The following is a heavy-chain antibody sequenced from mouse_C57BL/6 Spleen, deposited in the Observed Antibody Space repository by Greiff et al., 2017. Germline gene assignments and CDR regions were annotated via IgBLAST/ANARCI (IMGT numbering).Heavy chain of an antibody. D-gene: IGHD2-4*01. Sequence: VQLKQSGPELVKPGASVKIPCKASGYTFTDYNMDWVKQSHGKSLEWIGDINPNNGGTIYNQKFKGKATLTVDKSSSTAYMELRSLTSEDTAVYYCARFPSHYDYPYYAMDYWGQGTSVTVSS. CDR3: ARFPSHYDYPYYAMDY. J-gene: IGHJ4*01. CDR1: GYTFTDYN. CDR2: INPNNGGT. V-gene: IGHV1-18*01.